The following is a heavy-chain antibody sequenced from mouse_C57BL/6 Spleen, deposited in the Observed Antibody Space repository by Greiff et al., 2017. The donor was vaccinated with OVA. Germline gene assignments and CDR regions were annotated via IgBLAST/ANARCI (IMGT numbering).Heavy chain of an antibody. Sequence: EVKLVESGGGLVKPGGSLKLSCAASGFTFSDYGMHWVRQAPEKGLEWVAYISSGSSTIYYADTVKGRFTISRDNAKNTLFLQMTSLRSEDTAMYYCARPVTGLRPSFAYWGQGTLVTVSA. CDR3: ARPVTGLRPSFAY. J-gene: IGHJ3*01. CDR1: GFTFSDYG. V-gene: IGHV5-17*01. D-gene: IGHD2-4*01. CDR2: ISSGSSTI.